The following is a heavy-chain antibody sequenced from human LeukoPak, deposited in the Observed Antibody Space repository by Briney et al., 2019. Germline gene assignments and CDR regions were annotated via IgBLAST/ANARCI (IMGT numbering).Heavy chain of an antibody. J-gene: IGHJ3*02. CDR1: GGSISSYY. CDR2: IYYSGST. D-gene: IGHD3-22*01. V-gene: IGHV4-59*01. Sequence: SETLSLTCTVSGGSISSYYWSWIRQPPGKGLEWIGYIYYSGSTNYNPSLKSRVTISVDTSKNQFSLKLSSVTAADTAVYYCARDGQHYYDSSGYYEGAFDIWGQGTMVTVSS. CDR3: ARDGQHYYDSSGYYEGAFDI.